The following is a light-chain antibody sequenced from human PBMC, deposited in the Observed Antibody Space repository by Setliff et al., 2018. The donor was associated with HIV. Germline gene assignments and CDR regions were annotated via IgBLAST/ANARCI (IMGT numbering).Light chain of an antibody. CDR1: SSDVGVYNF. Sequence: QSVLTQPASVSGSPGQSITISCTGTSSDVGVYNFVSRYQQHPGKAPRLIIFEVSKRPSGVTPRFSGSKSGNTASLTISGLQAEDEADYYCASYTRGRTWVFGTGTKVTVL. CDR3: ASYTRGRTWV. CDR2: EVS. V-gene: IGLV2-14*03. J-gene: IGLJ1*01.